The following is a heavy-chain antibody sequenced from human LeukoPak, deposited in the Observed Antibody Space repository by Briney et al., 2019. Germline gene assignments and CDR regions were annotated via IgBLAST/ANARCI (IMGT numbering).Heavy chain of an antibody. CDR1: GGTFSSYA. CDR3: ARVGVEGASCYDY. J-gene: IGHJ4*02. CDR2: IIPIFGTA. V-gene: IGHV1-69*13. Sequence: SVKVSCKASGGTFSSYAISWVRQAPGQGREWMGGIIPIFGTANYAQKFQGRVTITADESMSTAYMELSSLRSEDTAVYYCARVGVEGASCYDYWGQGTLVTVSS. D-gene: IGHD2-2*01.